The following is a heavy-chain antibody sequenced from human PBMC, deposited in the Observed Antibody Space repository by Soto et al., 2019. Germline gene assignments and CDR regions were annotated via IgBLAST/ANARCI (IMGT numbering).Heavy chain of an antibody. V-gene: IGHV4-59*08. Sequence: SETLSLTCTVSGGSISSYYWSWIRQPPGKGLEWIGYIYYSGSTNYNPSLKSRVTISVDTSKNQFSLKLSSVTAADTAVYYCARRGRGAAKGYFDYWGQGTLVTVSS. CDR2: IYYSGST. CDR1: GGSISSYY. J-gene: IGHJ4*02. CDR3: ARRGRGAAKGYFDY. D-gene: IGHD1-26*01.